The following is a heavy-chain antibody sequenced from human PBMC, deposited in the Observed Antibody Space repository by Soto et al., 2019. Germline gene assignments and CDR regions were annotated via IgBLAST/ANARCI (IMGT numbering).Heavy chain of an antibody. V-gene: IGHV1-2*02. J-gene: IGHJ6*02. D-gene: IGHD5-18*01. CDR1: GYILTGYS. CDR2: IDPNSGAT. CDR3: ARGYGSSPNMELRFGMDV. Sequence: QVYLVQSGAEVRRPGASVKVSCTAFGYILTGYSLHWVRQSPGQGLEWMGWIDPNSGATNSAEKFHGSVSMTRETSISADYLELSSLRSDDTAVYYCARGYGSSPNMELRFGMDVWGQGTTISVSS.